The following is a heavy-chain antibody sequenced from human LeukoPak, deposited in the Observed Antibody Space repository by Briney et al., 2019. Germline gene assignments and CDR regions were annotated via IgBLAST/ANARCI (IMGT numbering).Heavy chain of an antibody. CDR2: IRSNIKNYAT. CDR1: GFNFSDSA. D-gene: IGHD4-23*01. J-gene: IGHJ4*02. V-gene: IGHV3-73*01. Sequence: PGGSLRLSCVASGFNFSDSAIHWVRQASGKGLEWVGRIRSNIKNYATAYAASVEGRFTISRDDSSNTAYLQMDTLKTEDTAVYYCISTVVTSPWAGEGGQGTLVTVSS. CDR3: ISTVVTSPWAGE.